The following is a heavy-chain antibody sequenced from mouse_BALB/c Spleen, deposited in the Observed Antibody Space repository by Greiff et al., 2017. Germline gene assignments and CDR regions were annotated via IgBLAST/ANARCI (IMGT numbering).Heavy chain of an antibody. V-gene: IGHV7-3*02. CDR1: GFTFTDYY. CDR3: ARDSDGYYYFDY. D-gene: IGHD2-3*01. Sequence: EVKVEESGGGLVQPGGSLRLSCATSGFTFTDYYMSWVRQPPGKALEWLGFIRNKANGYTTEYSASVKGRFTISRDNSQSILYLQMNTLRAEDSATYYCARDSDGYYYFDYWGQGTTLTVSS. CDR2: IRNKANGYTT. J-gene: IGHJ2*01.